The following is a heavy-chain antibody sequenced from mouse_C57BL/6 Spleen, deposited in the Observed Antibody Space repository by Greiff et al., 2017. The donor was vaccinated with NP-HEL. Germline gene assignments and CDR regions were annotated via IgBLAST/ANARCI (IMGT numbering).Heavy chain of an antibody. V-gene: IGHV5-16*01. J-gene: IGHJ2*01. CDR2: INYDGSST. Sequence: EVMLVESEGGLVQPGRSMKLSCTASGFTFSDYYMAWVRQVPEKGLEWVANINYDGSSTYYLDSLKSRFIISRDNAKNILYLQMSSLKSEDTATYYCARAPYGYPFDYWGQGTTLTVSS. CDR3: ARAPYGYPFDY. D-gene: IGHD2-2*01. CDR1: GFTFSDYY.